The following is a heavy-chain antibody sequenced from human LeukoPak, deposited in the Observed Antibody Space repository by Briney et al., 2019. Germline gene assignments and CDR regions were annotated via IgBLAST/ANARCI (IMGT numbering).Heavy chain of an antibody. V-gene: IGHV3-7*03. D-gene: IGHD3-10*01. J-gene: IGHJ5*02. Sequence: GGSLRLSCAASGFTFSRYWMTWVRQAPGKGLEWVANIKQDGSEKYYVDSVKGRFTISRDNAKNSLYLQMNSLRAEDTAVYYCASLYGSGKRWVDPWGQGTLVTVSS. CDR2: IKQDGSEK. CDR3: ASLYGSGKRWVDP. CDR1: GFTFSRYW.